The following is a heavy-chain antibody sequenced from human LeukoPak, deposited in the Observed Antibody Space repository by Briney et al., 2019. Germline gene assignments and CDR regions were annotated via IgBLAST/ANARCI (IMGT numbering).Heavy chain of an antibody. V-gene: IGHV4-59*01. J-gene: IGHJ4*02. Sequence: KPSETLSLTCTVSGGSISSSYWSWIRQPPGKGLEWIGYIYYSGSTNYNPSLKSRVTISVDTSKNQFSLKLSSVTAADTAVYYCARGGCGSSSCLDYWGQGTLVTVSS. CDR2: IYYSGST. CDR3: ARGGCGSSSCLDY. D-gene: IGHD6-6*01. CDR1: GGSISSSY.